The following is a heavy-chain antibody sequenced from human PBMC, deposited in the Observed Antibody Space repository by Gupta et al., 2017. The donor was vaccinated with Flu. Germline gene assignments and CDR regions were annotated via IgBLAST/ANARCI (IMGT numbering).Heavy chain of an antibody. CDR3: AKDWKWNYNNYGMNV. J-gene: IGHJ6*02. V-gene: IGHV3-30*18. CDR1: GFSFSNYG. D-gene: IGHD5-24*01. Sequence: QEQVVESGGGVVQPGGSLRLSCAAFGFSFSNYGLHWVRQAPGKGLEGVAVISYDGSNKYYADSVKGRFIISRDNSKNTLYLQMNSLTTEDTAVYYCAKDWKWNYNNYGMNVWGPGTTVTVSS. CDR2: ISYDGSNK.